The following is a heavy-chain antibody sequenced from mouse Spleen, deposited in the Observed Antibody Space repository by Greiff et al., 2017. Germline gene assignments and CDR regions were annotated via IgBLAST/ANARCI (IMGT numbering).Heavy chain of an antibody. J-gene: IGHJ4*01. Sequence: VQLKESGPGLVKPSQSLSLTCSVTGYSITSGYYWNWIRQFPGNKLEWMGYISYDGSNNYNPSLKNRISITRDTSKNQFFLKLNSVTTEDTATYYCARGFYYAMDYWGQGTSVTGSS. CDR1: GYSITSGYY. CDR3: ARGFYYAMDY. CDR2: ISYDGSN. V-gene: IGHV3-6*01.